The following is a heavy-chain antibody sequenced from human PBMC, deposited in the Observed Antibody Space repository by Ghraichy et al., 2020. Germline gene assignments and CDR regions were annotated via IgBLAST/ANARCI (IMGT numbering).Heavy chain of an antibody. V-gene: IGHV4-59*01. CDR2: IYYSGST. CDR3: ARSGGGRSSRYYYDY. J-gene: IGHJ4*02. Sequence: SETLSLTCTVSGDSISSYYWAWIRQPPGKGLEWIGYIYYSGSTDYNPSLKSRVTISVDTSKNQVSLKLSSVTAADTALYYCARSGGGRSSRYYYDYWGQGTLVTVSS. D-gene: IGHD3-22*01. CDR1: GDSISSYY.